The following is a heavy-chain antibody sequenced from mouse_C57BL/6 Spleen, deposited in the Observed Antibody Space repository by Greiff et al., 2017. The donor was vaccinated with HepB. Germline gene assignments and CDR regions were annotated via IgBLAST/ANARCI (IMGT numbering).Heavy chain of an antibody. D-gene: IGHD3-3*01. V-gene: IGHV1-42*01. CDR3: ARGGPLDY. J-gene: IGHJ4*01. CDR1: GYSFTGYY. CDR2: INPSTGAT. Sequence: EVKLMESGPELVKPGASVKISCKASGYSFTGYYMNWVKQSPEKSLEWIGEINPSTGATTYNKKFKDKATLTVDKSSSTAYMQRKRLTSEDSAVYYCARGGPLDYWGQGTSVTVSS.